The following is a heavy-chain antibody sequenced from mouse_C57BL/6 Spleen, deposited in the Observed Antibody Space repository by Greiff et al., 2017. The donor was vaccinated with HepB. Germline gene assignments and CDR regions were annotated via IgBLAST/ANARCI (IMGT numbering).Heavy chain of an antibody. Sequence: QVQLQQSGAELVRPGASVTLSCKASGYTFTDYEMHWVKQTPVHGLEWIGAIDPETGGTAYNQKFKGKAILTADKSSSTAYMELRSLTSEDSAVYYCTRGPLRAYWGQGTLVTVSA. J-gene: IGHJ3*01. CDR3: TRGPLRAY. CDR1: GYTFTDYE. CDR2: IDPETGGT. V-gene: IGHV1-15*01.